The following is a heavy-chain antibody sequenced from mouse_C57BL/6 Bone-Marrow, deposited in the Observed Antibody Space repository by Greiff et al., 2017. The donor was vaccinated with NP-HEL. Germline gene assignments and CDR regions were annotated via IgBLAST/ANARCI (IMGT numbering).Heavy chain of an antibody. J-gene: IGHJ1*03. CDR3: ARENYSPHWYFDV. CDR2: INPSSGYT. Sequence: QVQLKQSGAELAKPGASVKLSCKASGYTFTSYWMHWVKQRPGQGLEWIGYINPSSGYTKYNQKFKDKATLTADKSSSTAYMQLSSLTYEDSAVYYCARENYSPHWYFDVWGTGTTVTVSS. V-gene: IGHV1-7*01. D-gene: IGHD2-12*01. CDR1: GYTFTSYW.